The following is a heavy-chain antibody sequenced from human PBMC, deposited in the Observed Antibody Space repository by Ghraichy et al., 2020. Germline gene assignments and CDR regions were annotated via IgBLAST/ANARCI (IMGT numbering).Heavy chain of an antibody. CDR1: GGSFSGYY. CDR2: INHSGST. CDR3: ARGPPGHIAARLDANDY. V-gene: IGHV4-34*01. Sequence: SETLSLTCAVYGGSFSGYYWSWIRQPPGKGLEWIGEINHSGSTNYNPSLKSRVTISVDTSKNQFSLKLSSVTAADTAVYYCARGPPGHIAARLDANDYWGQGTLVTVSS. J-gene: IGHJ4*02. D-gene: IGHD6-6*01.